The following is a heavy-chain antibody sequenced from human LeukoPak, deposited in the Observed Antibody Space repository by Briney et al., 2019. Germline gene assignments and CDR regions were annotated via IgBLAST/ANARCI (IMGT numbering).Heavy chain of an antibody. CDR3: ATYYYDGTGYYYRGFHI. V-gene: IGHV4-34*10. D-gene: IGHD3-22*01. Sequence: KPSETLSLTCAVYGGSFSGYYWSWIRQPPGKGREWIGGINHSGSTNYNPSLKSRVTMSVDTSKNQFSLKLSSVTAADTAVYYCATYYYDGTGYYYRGFHIWGQGTMVTVPS. J-gene: IGHJ3*02. CDR2: INHSGST. CDR1: GGSFSGYY.